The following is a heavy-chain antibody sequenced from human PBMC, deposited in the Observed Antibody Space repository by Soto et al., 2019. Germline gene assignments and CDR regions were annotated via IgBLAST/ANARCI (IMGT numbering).Heavy chain of an antibody. V-gene: IGHV4-59*01. J-gene: IGHJ4*02. CDR3: GRDRGKRLIPLLVY. Sequence: SETLSLTCTVSGGSISSYYWSWIRQPPGKGLEWIGYIYYSGSTNYNPSLKSRVTISVDTSKNQFSLKLSSVTAADTAVYYCGRDRGKRLIPLLVYWGQGTLVTVSS. CDR1: GGSISSYY. D-gene: IGHD3-10*01. CDR2: IYYSGST.